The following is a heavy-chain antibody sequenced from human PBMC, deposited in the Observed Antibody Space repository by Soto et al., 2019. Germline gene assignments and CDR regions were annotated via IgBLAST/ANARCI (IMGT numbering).Heavy chain of an antibody. CDR3: ARDPYHVLMVNAPNLYGMDV. CDR2: ISTYNGNT. Sequence: QVQLVQSGAEVKKPGASVKVSCKASGYTFTTYDISWVRQAPGQGLEWMGRISTYNGNTNYPQSLQGRLTMTTDTSXXTXYXXRRSLRSDDTAVYYCARDPYHVLMVNAPNLYGMDVWGQGTTVIVSS. CDR1: GYTFTTYD. J-gene: IGHJ6*02. D-gene: IGHD2-8*01. V-gene: IGHV1-18*01.